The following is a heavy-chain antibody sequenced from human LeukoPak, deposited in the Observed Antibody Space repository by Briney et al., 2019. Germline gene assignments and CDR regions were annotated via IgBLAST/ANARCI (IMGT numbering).Heavy chain of an antibody. CDR2: ISGSGGST. CDR1: GFTFSSYA. J-gene: IGHJ5*02. Sequence: PGGSLRLSCAASGFTFSSYAMSWVRQAPGKGLEWVSAISGSGGSTYYADSVKGRFTISRDNSKNTLYLQMNSLRAEDTAVYYCAKGGTYSSGWITEIDPWGQGTLVTVSS. CDR3: AKGGTYSSGWITEIDP. D-gene: IGHD6-19*01. V-gene: IGHV3-23*01.